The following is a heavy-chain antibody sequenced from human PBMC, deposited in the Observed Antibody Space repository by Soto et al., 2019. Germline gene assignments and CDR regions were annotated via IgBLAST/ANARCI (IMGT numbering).Heavy chain of an antibody. V-gene: IGHV4-34*01. CDR3: ARIYCSVYYYYYMDV. J-gene: IGHJ6*03. CDR1: GGSFSGYY. D-gene: IGHD2-15*01. CDR2: INHSGST. Sequence: SETLSLTCAVYGGSFSGYYWSWIRQPPGKGLEWIGEINHSGSTNYNPSLKSRVIISVDTSKNQFSLKLSSVTAADTAVYYCARIYCSVYYYYYMDVWGKGTTVTSP.